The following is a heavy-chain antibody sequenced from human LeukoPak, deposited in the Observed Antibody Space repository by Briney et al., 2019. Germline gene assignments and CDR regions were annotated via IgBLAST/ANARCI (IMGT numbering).Heavy chain of an antibody. Sequence: GRSLRLSCTASGFPFGDYAMSWFRQAPGKGLEWVGFIRSKAYGGTTEYAASVKGRFTISRDDSKSIAYLQMNSLKTEDTAVYYCTRDFRVYYYYYMDVWGKGTTVTVSS. J-gene: IGHJ6*03. CDR3: TRDFRVYYYYYMDV. CDR1: GFPFGDYA. CDR2: IRSKAYGGTT. V-gene: IGHV3-49*03.